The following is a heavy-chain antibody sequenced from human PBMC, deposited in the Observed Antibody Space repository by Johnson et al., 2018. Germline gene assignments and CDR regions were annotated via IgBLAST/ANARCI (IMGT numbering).Heavy chain of an antibody. CDR1: GFTFSSYA. V-gene: IGHV3-23*04. CDR2: ISGSGGGT. J-gene: IGHJ3*02. CDR3: AHDAFDI. Sequence: VQLVQSGGGLVQPGGSLRLSCAASGFTFSSYAMSWVRPAPGKGLEWVSAISGSGGGTYYADSVKGRFTIASDTAKNSLYLQMNSLRAEDTALYYCAHDAFDIWGQGTMVTVSS.